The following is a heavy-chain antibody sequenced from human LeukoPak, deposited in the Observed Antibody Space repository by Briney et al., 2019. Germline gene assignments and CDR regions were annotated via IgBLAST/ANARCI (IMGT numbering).Heavy chain of an antibody. D-gene: IGHD2-15*01. CDR3: ARDAQSDCSGDSCYSWFDP. CDR2: INQDGSKK. J-gene: IGHJ5*02. Sequence: PGGSLRLSCAASGFTFSSYWMTWVRQAPGKRLEWVANINQDGSKKYYVDSVKGRFTISRDNANNSLNLQMNSLRPEDTAVYHCARDAQSDCSGDSCYSWFDPWGHGTLVTVSS. V-gene: IGHV3-7*05. CDR1: GFTFSSYW.